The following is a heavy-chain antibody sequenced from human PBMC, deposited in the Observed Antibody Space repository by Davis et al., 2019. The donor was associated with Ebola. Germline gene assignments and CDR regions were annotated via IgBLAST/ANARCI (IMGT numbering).Heavy chain of an antibody. CDR3: ARALHDEVLDY. D-gene: IGHD1-1*01. J-gene: IGHJ4*02. CDR2: VSHNERER. CDR1: GFTFRNYA. Sequence: GESLKISCVASGFTFRNYAMHWVRQAPGKGLEWVAVVSHNERERFYGESVQGRFTISRDNSENVLYLQMDSLRPDDTAIYFCARALHDEVLDYWGQGTPVTVSS. V-gene: IGHV3-30*04.